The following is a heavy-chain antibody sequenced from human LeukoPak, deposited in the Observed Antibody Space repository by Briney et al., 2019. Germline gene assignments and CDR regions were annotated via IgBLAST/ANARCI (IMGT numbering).Heavy chain of an antibody. Sequence: GASVKVSCKASGGTFSSYAISWVRQAPGQGLEWMGGIIPIFGTANYAQKFQGRVTITADESTSTAYMELSGLRSEDTAVYYCASGSYRAHYYYGMDVWGQGTTVTVSS. V-gene: IGHV1-69*01. CDR2: IIPIFGTA. J-gene: IGHJ6*02. CDR1: GGTFSSYA. CDR3: ASGSYRAHYYYGMDV.